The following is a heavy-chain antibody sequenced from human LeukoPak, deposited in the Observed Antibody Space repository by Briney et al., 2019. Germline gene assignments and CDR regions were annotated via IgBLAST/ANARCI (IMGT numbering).Heavy chain of an antibody. CDR2: VSASGDST. J-gene: IGHJ4*02. V-gene: IGHV3-23*01. CDR3: AKSHYYGSGSIDY. CDR1: GFTFSSYA. Sequence: GGSLRLSCVASGFTFSSYAMSWVRQAPGKGLAWISTVSASGDSTSYADSVKGRFTISRDNSKNALYLQVNSLRADDAALYYCAKSHYYGSGSIDYWGQGTLVTVSS. D-gene: IGHD3-10*01.